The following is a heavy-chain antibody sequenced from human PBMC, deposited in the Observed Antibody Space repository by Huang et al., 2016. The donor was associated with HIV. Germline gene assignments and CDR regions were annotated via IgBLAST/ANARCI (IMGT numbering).Heavy chain of an antibody. J-gene: IGHJ4*02. Sequence: EVRLVESGGALIQPGGSLRLSCAASGFSVSSNYMSWVRQAPGKGLEWVSVIYSGGSTYYGDSVKGRFTISRDNSENTLYLQMNRLRVEDTGVYYCAREGDDGGWTFDYWGQGALVTVSS. CDR2: IYSGGST. CDR1: GFSVSSNY. D-gene: IGHD4-17*01. CDR3: AREGDDGGWTFDY. V-gene: IGHV3-53*01.